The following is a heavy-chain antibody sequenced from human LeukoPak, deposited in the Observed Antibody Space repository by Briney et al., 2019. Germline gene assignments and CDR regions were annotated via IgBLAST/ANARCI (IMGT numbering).Heavy chain of an antibody. D-gene: IGHD3-16*01. CDR1: GYTFTGYY. CDR2: INPNSGGT. J-gene: IGHJ4*02. Sequence: ASVKVSCKASGYTFTGYYMHWVRQAPGQGLEWMGWINPNSGGTNYAQKIQGRVTMTRDTSISTAYMELSRLRSDDTAVYYCARVDVWGPRWTYWGQGTLVTVSS. V-gene: IGHV1-2*02. CDR3: ARVDVWGPRWTY.